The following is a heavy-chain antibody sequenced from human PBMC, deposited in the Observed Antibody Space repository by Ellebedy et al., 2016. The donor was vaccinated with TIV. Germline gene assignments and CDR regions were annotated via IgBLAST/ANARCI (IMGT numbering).Heavy chain of an antibody. CDR1: GYTFTSYG. D-gene: IGHD5-12*01. Sequence: ASVKVSCKTSGYTFTSYGVNWVRQAPGQGLEWMGWLSAYNGNTKYAANFQGRFTMTTDTSTSKAYIELRSLRSDDTAVYFCARERIEWTMRGTFLHWGQGTLVTVSS. CDR3: ARERIEWTMRGTFLH. CDR2: LSAYNGNT. J-gene: IGHJ1*01. V-gene: IGHV1-18*04.